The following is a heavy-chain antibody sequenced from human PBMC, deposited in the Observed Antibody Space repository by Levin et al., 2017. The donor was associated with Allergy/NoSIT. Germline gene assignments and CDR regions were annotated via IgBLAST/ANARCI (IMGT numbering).Heavy chain of an antibody. CDR2: IYHSGST. J-gene: IGHJ4*02. Sequence: PGGSLRLSCAVSGYSISSGFFWGWIRQPPGKGLEWIGSIYHSGSTHYNPSLKSRVSISVDTSKNHFSLKLRSVTAADTAVYYCARDVTFGGLMKVWGQGMLVTVSS. V-gene: IGHV4-38-2*02. CDR1: GYSISSGFF. CDR3: ARDVTFGGLMKV. D-gene: IGHD3-16*01.